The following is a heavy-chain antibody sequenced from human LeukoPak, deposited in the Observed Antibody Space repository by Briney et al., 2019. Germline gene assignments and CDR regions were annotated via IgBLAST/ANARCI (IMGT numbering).Heavy chain of an antibody. CDR3: ARDPKYYYDSSGYYSFADY. V-gene: IGHV3-11*01. CDR2: ISSSGSTI. D-gene: IGHD3-22*01. Sequence: PGGSLRLSCAASGFTFSDYYMSWIRQAPGKGLEWVSYISSSGSTIYYADSVKGRFTISRDSAKNSLYLQMNSLRAEDTAVYYCARDPKYYYDSSGYYSFADYWGQGTLVTVPS. CDR1: GFTFSDYY. J-gene: IGHJ4*02.